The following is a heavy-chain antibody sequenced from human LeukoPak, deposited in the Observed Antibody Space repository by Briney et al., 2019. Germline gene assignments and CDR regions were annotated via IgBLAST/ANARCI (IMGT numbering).Heavy chain of an antibody. CDR1: GFTVISNY. CDR3: TRVLPQTTLEAAGFDY. J-gene: IGHJ4*02. V-gene: IGHV3-66*01. D-gene: IGHD4-11*01. Sequence: GGSLRLSCAASGFTVISNYMNWVRQAPGKGLEWVSVIYSGGSTYYADSVKGRFTLSRDNSKNTLYLQMNSLRAEDTAVYYCTRVLPQTTLEAAGFDYWGQGTLVTVSS. CDR2: IYSGGST.